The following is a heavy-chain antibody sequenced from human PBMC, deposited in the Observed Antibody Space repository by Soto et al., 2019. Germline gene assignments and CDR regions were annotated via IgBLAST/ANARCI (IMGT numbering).Heavy chain of an antibody. J-gene: IGHJ6*02. CDR3: ARPLVVVTARRYGMDV. CDR1: GFTFSSYE. Sequence: GESLRLSCAASGFTFSSYEMNWVRQAPGKGLEWVSYISSSGSTIYYADSVKGRFTISRDNAKNSLYLQMNSLRDEDTAVYYCARPLVVVTARRYGMDVWGQGTTVTAP. V-gene: IGHV3-48*03. D-gene: IGHD2-21*02. CDR2: ISSSGSTI.